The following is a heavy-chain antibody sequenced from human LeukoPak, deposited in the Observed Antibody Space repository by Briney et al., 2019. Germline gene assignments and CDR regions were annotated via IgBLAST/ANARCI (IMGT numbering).Heavy chain of an antibody. Sequence: SETLSLTCTVSGGSISTYYWSWIRQPPGKGLEWLGYIYLTGTTNYNPSLKSRVTISVDSSKRQFSLNLSSVTAADTAVYYCARIRYCSETSCHAFDYWGQGTLVTVPS. J-gene: IGHJ4*02. CDR3: ARIRYCSETSCHAFDY. V-gene: IGHV4-59*01. CDR1: GGSISTYY. CDR2: IYLTGTT. D-gene: IGHD2-15*01.